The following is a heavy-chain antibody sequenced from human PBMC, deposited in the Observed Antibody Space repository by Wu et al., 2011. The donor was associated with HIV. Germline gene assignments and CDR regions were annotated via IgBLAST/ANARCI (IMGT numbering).Heavy chain of an antibody. D-gene: IGHD2-8*02. CDR2: INPNSGAT. Sequence: QVQLVQTGAEVKKPGASVKVSCKTSGYTFTSYGISWVRQAPGQGLEWVGWINPNSGATQCAKKFQDRVTMTRDTTNNTAYLELNRLISDDTATYYCARDWGATVVVYLLDSWGQGTPVTVSS. J-gene: IGHJ5*01. CDR3: ARDWGATVVVYLLDS. V-gene: IGHV1-2*02. CDR1: GYTFTSYG.